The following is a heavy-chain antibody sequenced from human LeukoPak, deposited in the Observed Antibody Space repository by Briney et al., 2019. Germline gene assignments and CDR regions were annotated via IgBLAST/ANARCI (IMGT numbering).Heavy chain of an antibody. Sequence: ASVKVSCKASGYTFTGYYMHWVRQAPGQGLEWMGWINPNSGGTNYAQKLQGRVTMTTDTSTSTAYMELRSLRSDDTAVYYCARATLPTIQIDYWGQGTLVTVSS. CDR1: GYTFTGYY. D-gene: IGHD5-12*01. V-gene: IGHV1-2*02. J-gene: IGHJ4*02. CDR2: INPNSGGT. CDR3: ARATLPTIQIDY.